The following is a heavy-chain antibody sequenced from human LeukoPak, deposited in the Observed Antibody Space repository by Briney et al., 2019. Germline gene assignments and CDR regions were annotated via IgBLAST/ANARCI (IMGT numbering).Heavy chain of an antibody. CDR1: GASVTSHF. Sequence: SETLPLTCGVSGASVTSHFWSWIRQTPGMGLEWIGYISNRGSTGYKPSLRSRVTISVDSPKNEASLNVRSVSAADTAVYYCAKGVSGTYYAFDVWGQGRTV. J-gene: IGHJ3*01. D-gene: IGHD1-26*01. V-gene: IGHV4-59*02. CDR2: ISNRGST. CDR3: AKGVSGTYYAFDV.